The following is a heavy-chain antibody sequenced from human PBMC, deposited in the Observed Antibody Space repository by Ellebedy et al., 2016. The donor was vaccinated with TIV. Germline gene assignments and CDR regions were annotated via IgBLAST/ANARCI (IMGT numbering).Heavy chain of an antibody. Sequence: MPSETLSLTCAVYGGSLSRYFWSCIRQAPGRGPEWIGEINASGTTNYNPSLKTRVTMLVDTSKTHFSLRLTYVTASDTAVYYCARARVQYLNGSGSYFTDWGQGEMVTVSS. J-gene: IGHJ4*02. CDR3: ARARVQYLNGSGSYFTD. CDR2: INASGTT. D-gene: IGHD3-10*01. CDR1: GGSLSRYF. V-gene: IGHV4-34*01.